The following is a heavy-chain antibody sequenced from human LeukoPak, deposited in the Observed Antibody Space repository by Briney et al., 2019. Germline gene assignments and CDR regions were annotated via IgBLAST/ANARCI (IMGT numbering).Heavy chain of an antibody. Sequence: GGSLRLSWAASGFTFSSYAMHWVRQAPGKGLEWVAVISYDGSNKYYADSVKGRFTISRDNSKNTLYLQMNSLRAEDTAVYYCARELGGGSSSWYFDYWGQGTLVTVSS. CDR3: ARELGGGSSSWYFDY. CDR1: GFTFSSYA. CDR2: ISYDGSNK. D-gene: IGHD6-13*01. J-gene: IGHJ4*02. V-gene: IGHV3-30-3*01.